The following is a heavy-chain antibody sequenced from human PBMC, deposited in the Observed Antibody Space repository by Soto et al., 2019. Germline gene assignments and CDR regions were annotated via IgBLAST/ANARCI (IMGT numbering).Heavy chain of an antibody. CDR1: GFTFSSYA. Sequence: QVQLVESGGGVVQPGRSLRLSCAASGFTFSSYAMHWVRQAPGKGLEWVAVISYDGSNKYYADSVKGRFTISRDNSKNTLYLQMNSLRDEDTAVYYCAREGVDSSGYEYHFDYWGQGTLVTVSS. CDR2: ISYDGSNK. J-gene: IGHJ4*02. V-gene: IGHV3-30-3*01. CDR3: AREGVDSSGYEYHFDY. D-gene: IGHD3-22*01.